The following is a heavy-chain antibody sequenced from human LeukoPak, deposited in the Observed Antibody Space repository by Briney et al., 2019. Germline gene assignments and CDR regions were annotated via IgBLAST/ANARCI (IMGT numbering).Heavy chain of an antibody. CDR3: ARLAYCGGDCYGEWFDP. D-gene: IGHD2-21*02. CDR2: IYTSGST. V-gene: IGHV4-4*09. Sequence: SQTLSLTCTVSGGSIRSYYWSWIRQPPGKGLEWIGYIYTSGSTNYNPSLKSRVTISVDTSKNQLSLKLSSVTAADTAVYYCARLAYCGGDCYGEWFDPWGQGTLVTVSS. CDR1: GGSIRSYY. J-gene: IGHJ5*02.